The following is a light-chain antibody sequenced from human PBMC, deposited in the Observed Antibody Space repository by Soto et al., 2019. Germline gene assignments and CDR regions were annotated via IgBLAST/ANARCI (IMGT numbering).Light chain of an antibody. CDR2: GAS. CDR1: QSVSSSY. CDR3: QQYGSSPMYT. V-gene: IGKV3-20*01. Sequence: IVLTQSPGTLSLSPGERATLSCRASQSVSSSYLAWYQQKPGQAPRLLIYGASSRATGIPDRFSGSGSGTDFTLTINRLEPEDFAVYYWQQYGSSPMYTFGQGTKLEIK. J-gene: IGKJ2*01.